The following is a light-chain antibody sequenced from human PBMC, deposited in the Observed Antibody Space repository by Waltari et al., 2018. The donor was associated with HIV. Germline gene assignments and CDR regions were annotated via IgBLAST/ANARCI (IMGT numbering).Light chain of an antibody. CDR1: SSDIGSYNL. V-gene: IGLV2-23*02. J-gene: IGLJ2*01. CDR2: DVN. CDR3: CSDAGSPTFVI. Sequence: QSVLTQPASVSGSLGQSITISCTGTSSDIGSYNLVSWYQQYPGKAPKVIIYDVNKWPSGVSHRFSGFKAANTASLTISGLQAEDEADYYCCSDAGSPTFVIFGGGTKVTVL.